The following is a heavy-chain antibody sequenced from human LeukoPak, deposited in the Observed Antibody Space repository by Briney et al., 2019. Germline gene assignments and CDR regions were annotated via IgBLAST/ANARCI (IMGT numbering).Heavy chain of an antibody. CDR2: INPNSGGT. J-gene: IGHJ4*02. Sequence: GSVKVSCKASGYTFTGYYMHWVQQAPGQGLEWMGWINPNSGGTNYAQKFQGRVTMTRDTSISTAYMELSRLLSGDTAVYYCARGKTMVYCGGDCYRFDNWGQGTLVTVSS. CDR3: ARGKTMVYCGGDCYRFDN. V-gene: IGHV1-2*02. D-gene: IGHD2-21*02. CDR1: GYTFTGYY.